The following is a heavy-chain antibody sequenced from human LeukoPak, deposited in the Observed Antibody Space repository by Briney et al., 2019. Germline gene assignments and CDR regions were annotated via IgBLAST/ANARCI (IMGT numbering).Heavy chain of an antibody. D-gene: IGHD3-3*01. V-gene: IGHV4-34*01. CDR1: GGSFSGYY. CDR3: ARPVGGGANFGVPQAYRNDAFDI. J-gene: IGHJ3*02. CDR2: INHSGST. Sequence: PSETLSLTCAVYGGSFSGYYWSWIRQPPGKGLEWIGEINHSGSTNYNPSLKSRVTISVDTSKNQFSLKLSSVTAADTAVYYCARPVGGGANFGVPQAYRNDAFDIWGQGTMVTVSS.